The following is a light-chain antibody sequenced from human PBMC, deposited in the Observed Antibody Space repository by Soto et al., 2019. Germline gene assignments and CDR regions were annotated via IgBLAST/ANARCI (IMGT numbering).Light chain of an antibody. CDR1: QSVSSN. V-gene: IGKV3-15*01. J-gene: IGKJ4*01. CDR2: GAS. CDR3: QQYTTWPPT. Sequence: EIVMTQSPATLSVSPGERATLSCRASQSVSSNLAWYQQKPGQAPRLLIYGASTRATGIPARFSGSGSGTEFTLTLSSLQSEDFAVYYCQQYTTWPPTFGVGTKVEIK.